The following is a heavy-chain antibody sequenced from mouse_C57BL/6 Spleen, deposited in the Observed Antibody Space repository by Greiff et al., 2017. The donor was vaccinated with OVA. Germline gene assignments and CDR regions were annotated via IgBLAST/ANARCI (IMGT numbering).Heavy chain of an antibody. D-gene: IGHD2-1*01. CDR1: GFSLTSYG. Sequence: VKLMESGHGLVAPSQSLSITCTVPGFSLTSYGVSWVRQPPGKGLEWLGVIWGDGSTNYHSALISRLSICKDNSKSQVFLKLNSLQTDDTATYYCANYYGHYGGAMDYWGQGTSVTVSS. CDR3: ANYYGHYGGAMDY. V-gene: IGHV2-3*01. J-gene: IGHJ4*01. CDR2: IWGDGST.